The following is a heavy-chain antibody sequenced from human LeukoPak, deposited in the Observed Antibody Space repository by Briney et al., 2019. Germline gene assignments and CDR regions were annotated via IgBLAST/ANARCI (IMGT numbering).Heavy chain of an antibody. CDR2: IWHDGSNK. CDR1: GLTFNSHG. V-gene: IGHV3-33*01. D-gene: IGHD1-26*01. Sequence: GTSLRLSCAVSGLTFNSHGMLWVRQAPGKGLEWVALIWHDGSNKYYADSVKGRFTISRDNSKNTLYLQMNSLRADDTAVYYCARLRGSYFDSWGQGTLVTVSS. CDR3: ARLRGSYFDS. J-gene: IGHJ4*02.